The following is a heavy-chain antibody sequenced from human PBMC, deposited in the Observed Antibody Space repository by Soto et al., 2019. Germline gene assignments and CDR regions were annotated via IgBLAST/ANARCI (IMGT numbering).Heavy chain of an antibody. CDR3: ARAGGGTDWKLVDY. Sequence: SETLSLTCTVSGGSISSYYWSWIRQPPGKGLEWIGYIYYSGSTNYNPSLKSRVTISVDTSKNQFSLKLSSVTAAETAVYYCARAGGGTDWKLVDYWGQGTLVTVSS. CDR1: GGSISSYY. CDR2: IYYSGST. D-gene: IGHD1-1*01. V-gene: IGHV4-59*01. J-gene: IGHJ4*02.